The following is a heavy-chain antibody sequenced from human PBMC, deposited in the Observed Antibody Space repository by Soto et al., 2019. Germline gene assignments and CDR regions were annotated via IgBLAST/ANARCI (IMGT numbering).Heavy chain of an antibody. V-gene: IGHV3-30*18. Sequence: GGSLRLSCAASGFTFSSYGMHWVRQAPGKGLEWVAVISYDGSNKYYADSVKGRFTISRDNSKNTLYLQMNSLRAEDTAVYYCAKDRGYYGSGTNVGFDYWGQGTLVTVSS. CDR3: AKDRGYYGSGTNVGFDY. CDR2: ISYDGSNK. D-gene: IGHD3-10*01. CDR1: GFTFSSYG. J-gene: IGHJ4*02.